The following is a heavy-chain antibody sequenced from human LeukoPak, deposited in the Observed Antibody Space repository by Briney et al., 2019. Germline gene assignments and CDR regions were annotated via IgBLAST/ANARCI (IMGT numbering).Heavy chain of an antibody. CDR2: INPSTGGT. CDR1: GYTFTDYY. J-gene: IGHJ3*02. D-gene: IGHD2-8*01. V-gene: IGHV1-2*02. CDR3: ARDCVFPTQCLYDDAFDI. Sequence: ASVKVSCKASGYTFTDYYMNWVRQAPGQGLEWMGWINPSTGGTNYAQKFQGRVTMTKDTSISTAYMELSGLRSDGTAMYYCARDCVFPTQCLYDDAFDIWGQGTVVTVSS.